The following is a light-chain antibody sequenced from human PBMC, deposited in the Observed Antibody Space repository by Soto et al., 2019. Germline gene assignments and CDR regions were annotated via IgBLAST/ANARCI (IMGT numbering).Light chain of an antibody. Sequence: ILMTQSPATLSLSPGESATLSCRASQSIYSNVAWYQHRPGQAPRLLIYPASTRAPGVPARFSGSGSGTEFTLTISRLQPEDFTVYYCLQYHNLWAFGQGTKVEIK. CDR3: LQYHNLWA. V-gene: IGKV3-15*01. CDR1: QSIYSN. CDR2: PAS. J-gene: IGKJ1*01.